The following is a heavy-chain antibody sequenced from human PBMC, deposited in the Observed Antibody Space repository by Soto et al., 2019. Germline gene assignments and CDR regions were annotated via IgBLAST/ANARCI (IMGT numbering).Heavy chain of an antibody. J-gene: IGHJ4*02. Sequence: PSETLSLTCTVSGGSISSGGYYWSWIRQHPGKGLEWIGYIYYSGSTYYNPSLKSRVTISVDTSKNQFSLKLSSVTAADTAVYYCASLPLGAYSSGWYYFDYWGQGSLVTVSS. V-gene: IGHV4-31*03. CDR3: ASLPLGAYSSGWYYFDY. CDR2: IYYSGST. D-gene: IGHD6-19*01. CDR1: GGSISSGGYY.